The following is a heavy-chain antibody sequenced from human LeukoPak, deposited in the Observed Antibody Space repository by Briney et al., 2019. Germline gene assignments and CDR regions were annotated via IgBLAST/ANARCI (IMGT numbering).Heavy chain of an antibody. D-gene: IGHD3-10*01. J-gene: IGHJ4*02. Sequence: SVKVSCKASGRIFIKYSITWVRQAPGQGLEWMGGIMSVFETPTYAQRFQGRVNITADESTRTTYMELHSLTSEDTAVYYCASLVTSGSGSSWGQGTLVTVSP. CDR2: IMSVFETP. V-gene: IGHV1-69*01. CDR3: ASLVTSGSGSS. CDR1: GRIFIKYS.